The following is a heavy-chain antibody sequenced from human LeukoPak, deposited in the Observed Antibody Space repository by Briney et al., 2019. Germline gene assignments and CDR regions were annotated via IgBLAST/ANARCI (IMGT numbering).Heavy chain of an antibody. J-gene: IGHJ5*02. D-gene: IGHD2-15*01. CDR2: ISHSGST. CDR3: ATNRDGYPSWFDP. Sequence: SETLSLTCAVYGGSISGYYWSWIRQSPGKRLEWIGEISHSGSTNYNPSLNSRVTISLDTSKNQFSLKENSVTAADTAVYYRATNRDGYPSWFDPWGQGTLVTVSS. CDR1: GGSISGYY. V-gene: IGHV4-34*01.